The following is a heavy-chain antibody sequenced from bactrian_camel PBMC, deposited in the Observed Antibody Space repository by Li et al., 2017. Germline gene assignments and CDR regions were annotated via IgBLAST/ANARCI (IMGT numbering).Heavy chain of an antibody. D-gene: IGHD3*01. Sequence: VQLVESGGGSVQAGGSLKLTCTASGFSFADNVMGWYRQAPGNECELVSAKMYGERLWYADSVKGRFTISLDNAKNTLYLQLNSLKPEDTSMYYCASCTYNGRWTLAEYYFWGQGTQVT. V-gene: IGHV3S55*01. CDR2: KMYGERL. CDR3: ASCTYNGRWTLAEYYF. CDR1: GFSFADNV. J-gene: IGHJ4*01.